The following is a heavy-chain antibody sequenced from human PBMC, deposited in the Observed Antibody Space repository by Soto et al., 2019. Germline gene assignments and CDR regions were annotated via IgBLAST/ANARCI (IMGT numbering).Heavy chain of an antibody. J-gene: IGHJ4*02. CDR1: GSTPSTNW. D-gene: IGHD1-26*01. Sequence: GESRRPACTVYGSTPSTNWINWVGQAPGKGLGWMANINQDGSEKSYVDSVKSRFSISRDNAKNSVKLLMNGVRTDDTAVYYCATGQWELDYWGQGTLVTVSS. V-gene: IGHV3-7*03. CDR2: INQDGSEK. CDR3: ATGQWELDY.